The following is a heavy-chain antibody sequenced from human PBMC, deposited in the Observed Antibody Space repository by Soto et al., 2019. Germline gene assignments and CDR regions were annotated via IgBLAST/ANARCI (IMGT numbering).Heavy chain of an antibody. D-gene: IGHD4-17*01. Sequence: SETLSLTCTVSDGSISSGGYYWSWIRQHPGKGLEWIEYIYYSGSTYYNPSLKSRVTISVDTSKNQFSLKPSSVTAADTAVYYCARVTVSNGDSFDYWGQGTLVTVSS. CDR2: IYYSGST. V-gene: IGHV4-31*03. J-gene: IGHJ4*02. CDR3: ARVTVSNGDSFDY. CDR1: DGSISSGGYY.